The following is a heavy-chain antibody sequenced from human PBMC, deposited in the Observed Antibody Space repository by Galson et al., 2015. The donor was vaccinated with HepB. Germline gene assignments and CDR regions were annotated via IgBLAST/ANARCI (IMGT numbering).Heavy chain of an antibody. J-gene: IGHJ6*02. CDR1: GGTFSSYA. D-gene: IGHD4-11*01. CDR3: ARGGDYSNDYYYYGMDV. Sequence: SVKVSCKASGGTFSSYAISWVRQAPGQGLEWMGGIIPIFGTANYAQKFQGRVTITADESTSTAYMELSSLRSEDTAVYYCARGGDYSNDYYYYGMDVWGQGTTVTVSS. CDR2: IIPIFGTA. V-gene: IGHV1-69*13.